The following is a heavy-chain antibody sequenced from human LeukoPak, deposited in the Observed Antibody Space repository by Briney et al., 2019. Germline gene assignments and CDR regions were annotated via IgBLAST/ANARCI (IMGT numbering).Heavy chain of an antibody. J-gene: IGHJ6*03. CDR2: ISYNGDGS. V-gene: IGHV3-64*01. Sequence: GGSLRLSCAASGFSFSKFAMHWVRQAPGRGLESVSGISYNGDGSYYANSVKGRFTISRDNSKKTLYLQVGSLRVEDMGVYYCARGHFWSGYTYQDYFYYMDVWGKGTAVTVSS. CDR1: GFSFSKFA. CDR3: ARGHFWSGYTYQDYFYYMDV. D-gene: IGHD3-3*02.